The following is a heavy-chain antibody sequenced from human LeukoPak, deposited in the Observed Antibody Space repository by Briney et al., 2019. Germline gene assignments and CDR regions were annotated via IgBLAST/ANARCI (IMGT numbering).Heavy chain of an antibody. CDR1: GGSISSNY. J-gene: IGHJ4*02. CDR3: ARTGRDGYNYYAD. D-gene: IGHD5-24*01. V-gene: IGHV4-59*01. CDR2: IYYSGST. Sequence: SETLSLTCTVSGGSISSNYWSWIRQPPGKGLEWIGYIYYSGSTNYNPSLKSRVTISVDTSKNQFSLKLSSVTAADTAVYYCARTGRDGYNYYADWGQGTLVTVSS.